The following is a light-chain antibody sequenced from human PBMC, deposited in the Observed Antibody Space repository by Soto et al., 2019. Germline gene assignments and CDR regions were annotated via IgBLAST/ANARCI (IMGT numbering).Light chain of an antibody. J-gene: IGKJ1*01. CDR2: AAT. CDR1: RSVSTS. V-gene: IGKV1-39*01. Sequence: DIQMTQSPSSLSASVGDRVTITCRASRSVSTSLNWYQQKPGKAPKVLIYAATNLQRGIPSRFSGGGFGTEFTLTISSLEPEDFATYYCQQSYSTRWTFGQGTKVDIK. CDR3: QQSYSTRWT.